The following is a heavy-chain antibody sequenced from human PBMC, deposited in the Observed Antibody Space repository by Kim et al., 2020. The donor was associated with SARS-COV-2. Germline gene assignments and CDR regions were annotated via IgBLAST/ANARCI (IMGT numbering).Heavy chain of an antibody. CDR3: ARGNYGHFDY. V-gene: IGHV1-18*01. CDR2: IATSSGNT. CDR1: GYIFTNND. D-gene: IGHD3-16*01. Sequence: ASVKVSCKASGYIFTNNDIVWVRQAPGQGLECMGWIATSSGNTNYAQNFQGRVTMTTDTSTSTVYMELRSLRSDDTSVYYCARGNYGHFDYWGQGTLVTVSS. J-gene: IGHJ4*02.